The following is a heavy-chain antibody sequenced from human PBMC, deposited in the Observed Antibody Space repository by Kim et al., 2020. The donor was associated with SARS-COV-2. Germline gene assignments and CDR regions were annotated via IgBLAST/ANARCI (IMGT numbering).Heavy chain of an antibody. CDR3: ARGLGSLTLYGMDV. Sequence: SETLSLTCTVSGGSISSGGYYWSWIRQHPGKGLEWIGYIYYSGSTYYNPSLKSRVTISVDTSKNQFSLKLSSVTAADTAVYYCARGLGSLTLYGMDVWGQGTTVTVSS. D-gene: IGHD1-26*01. V-gene: IGHV4-31*03. J-gene: IGHJ6*02. CDR1: GGSISSGGYY. CDR2: IYYSGST.